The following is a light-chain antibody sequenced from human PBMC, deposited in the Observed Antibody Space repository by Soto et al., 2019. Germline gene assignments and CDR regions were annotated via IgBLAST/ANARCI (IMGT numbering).Light chain of an antibody. V-gene: IGKV3-20*01. Sequence: EIVLTQSPGTLSLSQGERATLNCRASQSVRSSYLAWYQQQPGQAPRLLIHGASRRATGIPDRFSGSGSGTDFTLTINRLEPEDFAAYFCQQYGDMWTFGQGAKVDI. CDR1: QSVRSSY. CDR3: QQYGDMWT. J-gene: IGKJ1*01. CDR2: GAS.